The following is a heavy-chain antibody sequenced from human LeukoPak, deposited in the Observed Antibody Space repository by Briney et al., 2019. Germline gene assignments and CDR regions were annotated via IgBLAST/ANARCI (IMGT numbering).Heavy chain of an antibody. CDR2: IKQDGSEK. CDR3: ARNQHWSRDI. V-gene: IGHV3-7*02. J-gene: IGHJ4*02. D-gene: IGHD2-8*02. Sequence: PGGSLRLSCAGYGITLSELWMNWVRQVPGKGLEWVANIKQDGSEKKYVDSVKGRFTISRDNAKNSVYLQMNSLRVDDTAVYYCARNQHWSRDIWGQGILVTVSS. CDR1: GITLSELW.